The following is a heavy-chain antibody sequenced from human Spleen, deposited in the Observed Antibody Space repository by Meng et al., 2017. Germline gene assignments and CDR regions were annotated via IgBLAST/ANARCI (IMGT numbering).Heavy chain of an antibody. CDR1: GFTFSSYE. V-gene: IGHV3-48*03. J-gene: IGHJ4*02. CDR2: ISSGGTTM. Sequence: GESLKISCAASGFTFSSYEMNWVRQAPGKGLEWVSYISSGGTTMEYADSVKGRFSISRDNAKNSLYLQMNSLRAEDTAVYYCARRIGTYYYDRSGDHWGQETLVTVSS. D-gene: IGHD3-22*01. CDR3: ARRIGTYYYDRSGDH.